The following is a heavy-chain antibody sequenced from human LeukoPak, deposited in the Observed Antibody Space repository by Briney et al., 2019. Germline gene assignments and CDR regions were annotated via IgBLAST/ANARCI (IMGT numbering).Heavy chain of an antibody. D-gene: IGHD6-19*01. V-gene: IGHV1-24*01. CDR1: GYXLTELS. J-gene: IGHJ6*02. CDR2: FHPEDSET. CDR3: ATVGVAGIVDV. Sequence: ASVTVSYKVSGYXLTELSMHWVRQAPGKGLEWMGGFHPEDSETIYAQKFQGRVTMTEDTSTDTAYMELSSLRSEDTAVYYCATVGVAGIVDVWGQGTTVTVSS.